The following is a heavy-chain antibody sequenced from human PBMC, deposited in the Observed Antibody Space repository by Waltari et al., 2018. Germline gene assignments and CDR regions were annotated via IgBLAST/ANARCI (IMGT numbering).Heavy chain of an antibody. J-gene: IGHJ4*02. D-gene: IGHD1-26*01. CDR1: GFTFSYYA. CDR3: AKGRIGVGAFDFDY. Sequence: EVQLLESGGGLVQLGGSLRLSCAASGFTFSYYAMSWVRQAPGKGLEWVSIVSAVGSDTYYADSLKGRFTISRDNSKNTLFLQMNSLRDDDTAVYYCAKGRIGVGAFDFDYWGQGTLVTVSS. CDR2: VSAVGSDT. V-gene: IGHV3-23*01.